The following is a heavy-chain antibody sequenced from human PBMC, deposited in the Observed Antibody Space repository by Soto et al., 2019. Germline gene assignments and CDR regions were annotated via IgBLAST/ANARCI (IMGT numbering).Heavy chain of an antibody. CDR1: GYRFTSCW. J-gene: IGHJ3*02. CDR3: ARQTGSSPNAFDI. V-gene: IGHV5-51*01. CDR2: IYPSDSDT. Sequence: GESLKISCKGSGYRFTSCWIGWVRQMPGKGLEWMGIIYPSDSDTRYSPSLQGQVTISVDKSISSAYLLWSSLKASDTAMYYCARQTGSSPNAFDIWGHGTMVTVSS. D-gene: IGHD1-26*01.